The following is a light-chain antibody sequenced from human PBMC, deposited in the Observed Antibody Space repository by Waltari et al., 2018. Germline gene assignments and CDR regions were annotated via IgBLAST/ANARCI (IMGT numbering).Light chain of an antibody. CDR1: SSDVGSFDF. J-gene: IGLJ2*01. CDR2: DVT. Sequence: QSALTQPASVSGSPGQSITISCTGGSSDVGSFDFVSWYQQHPGKAPKLLIIDVTNRPSGISNRFSGSKSGNTASLTISGLQADDEADYYCCSFTSSKTLVFGGGTKLTVL. CDR3: CSFTSSKTLV. V-gene: IGLV2-14*03.